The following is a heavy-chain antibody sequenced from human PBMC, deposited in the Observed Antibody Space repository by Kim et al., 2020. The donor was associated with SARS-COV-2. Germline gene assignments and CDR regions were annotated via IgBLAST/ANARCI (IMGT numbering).Heavy chain of an antibody. CDR2: INANPVIS. D-gene: IGHD2-15*01. V-gene: IGHV1-69*04. CDR3: AREYRGFIAASFY. CDR1: GYTFTSYA. J-gene: IGHJ4*02. Sequence: SVKVSCKASGYTFTSYAMSWVRQAPGQGLEWMGRINANPVISTYAQKFTGRVTFTSDKSISTAYLQMSSLKSEDTALYYCAREYRGFIAASFYCGQG.